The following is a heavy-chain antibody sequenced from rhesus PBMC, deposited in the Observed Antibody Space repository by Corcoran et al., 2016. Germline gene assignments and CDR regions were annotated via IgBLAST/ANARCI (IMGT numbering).Heavy chain of an antibody. J-gene: IGHJ3*01. CDR2: IHGNNGRT. V-gene: IGHV4-106*01. Sequence: QVQLQESGPGLVKPSETLSLTCGVSGGSISDNYYWRWIRQSPEKGLEWIAYIHGNNGRTKNNSSLKTRGTITIEPSENQFSLKLSSMTAADTAVYYCARYPGPIAFDLWGQGLRVSVSS. CDR1: GGSISDNYY. CDR3: ARYPGPIAFDL.